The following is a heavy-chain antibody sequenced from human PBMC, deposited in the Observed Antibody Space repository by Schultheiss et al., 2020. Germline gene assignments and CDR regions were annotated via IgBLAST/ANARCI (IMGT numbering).Heavy chain of an antibody. CDR1: GFTFSSYW. CDR3: AKRTIAVAADFDY. D-gene: IGHD6-19*01. CDR2: IWYDGSNK. Sequence: GGSLRLSCAASGFTFSSYWMSWVRQAPGKGLEWVAVIWYDGSNKYYADSVKGRFTISRDNSKNTLYLQMNSLRAEDTAVYYCAKRTIAVAADFDYWGQGTLVTGSS. V-gene: IGHV3-30*02. J-gene: IGHJ4*02.